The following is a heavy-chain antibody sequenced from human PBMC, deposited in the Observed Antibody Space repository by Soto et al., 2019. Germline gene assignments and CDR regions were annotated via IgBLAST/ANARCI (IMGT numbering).Heavy chain of an antibody. V-gene: IGHV3-53*02. CDR1: GFTVSSNY. J-gene: IGHJ6*02. D-gene: IGHD3-10*01. Sequence: EVQLVETGGGLIQPGGSLRLSCAASGFTVSSNYMSWVRQVPGKGLEWVSVIYSGGSTYYADSVKGRFTISRDNSKNTLYLQMNSLRAEDTAVYYCARDRDSYGMDVWGQGTTVTVSS. CDR2: IYSGGST. CDR3: ARDRDSYGMDV.